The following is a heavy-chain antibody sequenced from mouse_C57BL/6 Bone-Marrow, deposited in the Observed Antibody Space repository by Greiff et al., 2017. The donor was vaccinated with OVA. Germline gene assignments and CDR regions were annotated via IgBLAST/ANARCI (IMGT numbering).Heavy chain of an antibody. CDR1: GFTFSSYG. V-gene: IGHV5-6*02. CDR2: ISSGGSYT. Sequence: EVMLVESGGDLVKPGGSLKLSCAASGFTFSSYGMSWVRQTPDKRLEWVATISSGGSYTYYPDSVKGRFTISRDNAKNTLYLQMSSQKSEDTAMYYCARRGQLRNYFDYWGQGTTLTVSS. J-gene: IGHJ2*01. D-gene: IGHD3-2*02. CDR3: ARRGQLRNYFDY.